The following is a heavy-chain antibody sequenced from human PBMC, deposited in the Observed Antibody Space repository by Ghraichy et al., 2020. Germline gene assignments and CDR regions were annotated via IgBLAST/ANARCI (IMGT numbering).Heavy chain of an antibody. Sequence: GGSLRLSCAASGLTFSNYWMSWVRQAPGKGLEWVANISPDGSVKNYVDSVKGRFTIARDNADSSLYLQMNSLRAEDTAVYYCARDSQWLRPYYFDYWGQGTLVTVSS. CDR2: ISPDGSVK. CDR1: GLTFSNYW. V-gene: IGHV3-7*01. D-gene: IGHD5-12*01. CDR3: ARDSQWLRPYYFDY. J-gene: IGHJ4*02.